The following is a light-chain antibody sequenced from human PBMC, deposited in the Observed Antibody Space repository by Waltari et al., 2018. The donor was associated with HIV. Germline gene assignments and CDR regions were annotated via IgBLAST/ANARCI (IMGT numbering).Light chain of an antibody. Sequence: SYVLTQPPSVSAAPGQTARITCGGVNIGSKSVHWYQQKPGQAPVLVVYDDSDRPSGIPERFSGSNSGNTATLTISRVEVEDEADFYCQVWDSGSDHVVFGGGTKLTVL. CDR1: NIGSKS. CDR2: DDS. J-gene: IGLJ2*01. CDR3: QVWDSGSDHVV. V-gene: IGLV3-21*02.